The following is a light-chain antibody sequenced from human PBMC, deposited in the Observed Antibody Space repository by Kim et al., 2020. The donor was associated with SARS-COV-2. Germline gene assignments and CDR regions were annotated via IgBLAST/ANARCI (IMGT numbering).Light chain of an antibody. CDR2: GNS. CDR1: SSNIGAGYD. V-gene: IGLV1-40*01. Sequence: QSVLTLPPSVSGAPGQRVTISCTGCSSNIGAGYDVHWYQQLPGTAPKLLIYGNSNRPSGVPDRFSGSKSGTSASLAITGLQAEDEADYYCQSYDSSLSGSGVFGTGTKVTVL. CDR3: QSYDSSLSGSGV. J-gene: IGLJ1*01.